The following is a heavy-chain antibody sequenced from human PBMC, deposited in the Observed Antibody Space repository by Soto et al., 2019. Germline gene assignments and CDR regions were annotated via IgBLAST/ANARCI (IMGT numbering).Heavy chain of an antibody. Sequence: QVQLVESGGGVVQPGTSLRLSCAASGFIFSKYGMHWVRQAPGKGLEWVAVIRSDGTKKYYAASVEDRFTISRDNSKNTLYLQMNSLRVEDTALYYCATDPNFSSSMDYWGQGTRVTVSS. D-gene: IGHD6-6*01. V-gene: IGHV3-30*03. J-gene: IGHJ4*02. CDR2: IRSDGTKK. CDR1: GFIFSKYG. CDR3: ATDPNFSSSMDY.